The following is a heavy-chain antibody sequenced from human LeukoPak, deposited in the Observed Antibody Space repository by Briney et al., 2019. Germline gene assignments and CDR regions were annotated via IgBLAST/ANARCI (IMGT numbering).Heavy chain of an antibody. V-gene: IGHV3-49*04. Sequence: GGSLRLSCAASGFTFGDFAMTWVRQAPGKGLQWVGFIRSELYGGTTEYAASVKGRFTISRDDSKSIAYLQMNSLKTEDTAVYYCTRVLVATIGGNYYYYGMDVWGQGTTVTVSS. CDR3: TRVLVATIGGNYYYYGMDV. CDR2: IRSELYGGTT. D-gene: IGHD5-12*01. J-gene: IGHJ6*02. CDR1: GFTFGDFA.